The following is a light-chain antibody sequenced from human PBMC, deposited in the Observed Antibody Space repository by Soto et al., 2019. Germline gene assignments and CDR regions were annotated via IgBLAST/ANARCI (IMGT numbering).Light chain of an antibody. CDR3: QSYDSSLRGV. CDR1: SSNIGARFH. CDR2: DNN. J-gene: IGLJ1*01. Sequence: HSVLTDPPSVSWSPGQRVTISCTASSSNIGARFHVHWYQQLPGRAPKLLIYDNNNRPSGVPDRFSGSRSGTSASLAITGLQAEDEADYYCQSYDSSLRGVFGTGTKVTVL. V-gene: IGLV1-40*01.